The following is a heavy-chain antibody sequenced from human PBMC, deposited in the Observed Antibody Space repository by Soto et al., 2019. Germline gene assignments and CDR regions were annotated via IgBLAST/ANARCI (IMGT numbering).Heavy chain of an antibody. CDR3: AKDLGDCSGGSCYSHFDY. CDR2: ISGSGGST. CDR1: GFTFSSYA. Sequence: PVGSLRLSCAASGFTFSSYAMSWVRQAPGKGLEWVSAISGSGGSTYYADSVKGRFTISRDNSKNTLYLQMNSLRAEDTAVYYCAKDLGDCSGGSCYSHFDYWGQGTLVTVSS. D-gene: IGHD2-15*01. J-gene: IGHJ4*02. V-gene: IGHV3-23*01.